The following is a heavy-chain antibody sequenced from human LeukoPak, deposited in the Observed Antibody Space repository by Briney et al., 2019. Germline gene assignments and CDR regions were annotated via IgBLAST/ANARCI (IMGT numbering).Heavy chain of an antibody. Sequence: GGSLRLSCAASTSIFNSYTLNWVRQAPGKGLEWVPAIRSSSSSIYYADSVKGRFTISRDNAQNSVFLQMNSLRAEDTAVYYCTRDGQYYGMDVWGQGTTVTVSS. J-gene: IGHJ6*02. CDR2: IRSSSSSI. CDR3: TRDGQYYGMDV. V-gene: IGHV3-21*01. CDR1: TSIFNSYT.